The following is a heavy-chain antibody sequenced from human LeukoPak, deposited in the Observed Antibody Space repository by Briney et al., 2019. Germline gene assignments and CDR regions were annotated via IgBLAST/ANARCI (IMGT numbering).Heavy chain of an antibody. Sequence: ASVNVSCKASGYTFTSYGISWVRQAPGQGLEWMGWISAYNGNTNYAQKLQGRVTMTTGTSTSTAYMELRSLRSDDTAVYYCARDLGSLLVVDFDYWGQGTLVTVSS. CDR1: GYTFTSYG. CDR2: ISAYNGNT. D-gene: IGHD1-26*01. V-gene: IGHV1-18*01. J-gene: IGHJ4*02. CDR3: ARDLGSLLVVDFDY.